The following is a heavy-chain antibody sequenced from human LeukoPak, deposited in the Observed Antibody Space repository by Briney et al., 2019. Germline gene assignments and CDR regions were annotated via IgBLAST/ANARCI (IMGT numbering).Heavy chain of an antibody. D-gene: IGHD3-22*01. CDR1: GGSINSYY. CDR3: ATYDNTAFRFDY. CDR2: IYYSGST. J-gene: IGHJ4*02. Sequence: NPSETLSLTCTVSGGSINSYYWSWIRQPPGKGLEWIGYIYYSGSTNYNPSLKSRVTISVDASKNQFSLKLSSVTAADTAVDYCATYDNTAFRFDYWGQGTLVTVSS. V-gene: IGHV4-59*08.